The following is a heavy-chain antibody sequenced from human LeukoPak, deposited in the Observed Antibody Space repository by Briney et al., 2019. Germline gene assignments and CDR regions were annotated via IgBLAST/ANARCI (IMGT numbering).Heavy chain of an antibody. D-gene: IGHD6-13*01. CDR1: GFSVSNNY. V-gene: IGHV3-66*01. Sequence: GGSLRLSCAASGFSVSNNYMSWVRQAPGMGLEWVSIIYSDGTTYYADSVKGRFTISRDHSKNTLDLQMNSLRIDDTAIYHCARDTHSWLRADYWGQGTLVTVSS. CDR2: IYSDGTT. CDR3: ARDTHSWLRADY. J-gene: IGHJ4*02.